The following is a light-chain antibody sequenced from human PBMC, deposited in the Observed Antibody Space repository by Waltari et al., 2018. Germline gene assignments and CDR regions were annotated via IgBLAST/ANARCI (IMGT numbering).Light chain of an antibody. CDR3: QQYNGWRT. CDR1: RSVGTN. CDR2: GAS. Sequence: IPLTQSPATLSASPGERANLSCRASRSVGTNLAWYQQKRGQAPRLLIYGASFRATGTPDRFTGSGSGTDFTLTISSLQSEDFALYFCQQYNGWRTFGQGTTVDMK. J-gene: IGKJ1*01. V-gene: IGKV3-15*01.